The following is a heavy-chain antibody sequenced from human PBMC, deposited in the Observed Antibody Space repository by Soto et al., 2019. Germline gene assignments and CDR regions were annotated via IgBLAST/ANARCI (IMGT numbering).Heavy chain of an antibody. CDR2: IYHSGST. Sequence: QLQLQESGSGLVKPSQTLSLTCAVSGGSISSGGYSWSWIRQPPGKGLEWIGYIYHSGSTYYNPSLTSRVTISVDRSKNQFSLKLSSVTAADTAVYYCARYSLDYYYGMDVWGQGTTVTVSS. CDR3: ARYSLDYYYGMDV. J-gene: IGHJ6*02. V-gene: IGHV4-30-2*01. D-gene: IGHD5-18*01. CDR1: GGSISSGGYS.